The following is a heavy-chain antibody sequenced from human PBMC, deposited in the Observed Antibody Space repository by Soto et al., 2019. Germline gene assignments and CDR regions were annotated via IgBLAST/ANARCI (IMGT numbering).Heavy chain of an antibody. CDR3: ARQKGGYDYDS. Sequence: PGESLKISCKGSEYSFTTYWIGWVRQMPGKGLEWMGIIYPGDSDIKYSPSFQGKVTISVDRSISTAYLQWSSLKASDTAIYFCARQKGGYDYDSWGQGTLVTVSS. V-gene: IGHV5-51*01. J-gene: IGHJ5*01. D-gene: IGHD5-12*01. CDR2: IYPGDSDI. CDR1: EYSFTTYW.